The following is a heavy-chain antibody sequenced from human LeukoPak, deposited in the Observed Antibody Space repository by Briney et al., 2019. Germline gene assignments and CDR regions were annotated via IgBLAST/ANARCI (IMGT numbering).Heavy chain of an antibody. Sequence: PSETLSLTCTVSGGSISSSSYYWGWIRQPPGKGLEWIGNIYYSGSTYYNPSLKSRVTISVDTSKNQFSLKLTSVTAADTAVYYCARLGGNYQNFDSWGQGTLVTVSS. CDR2: IYYSGST. CDR1: GGSISSSSYY. J-gene: IGHJ4*02. CDR3: ARLGGNYQNFDS. D-gene: IGHD1-26*01. V-gene: IGHV4-39*01.